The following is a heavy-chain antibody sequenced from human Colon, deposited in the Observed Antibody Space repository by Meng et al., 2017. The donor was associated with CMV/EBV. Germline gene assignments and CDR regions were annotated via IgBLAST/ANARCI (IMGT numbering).Heavy chain of an antibody. CDR3: TTDGVIPAASTYNWFDP. V-gene: IGHV3-15*01. CDR1: FSKAW. J-gene: IGHJ5*02. CDR2: IRSKTDGGTT. D-gene: IGHD2-2*01. Sequence: FSKAWMTWVRHAPGKGLEWVGRIRSKTDGGTTDYAAPVQGRFTISRDDSKNTLSLQMNSLRTEDTALYYCTTDGVIPAASTYNWFDPWGQGTLVTVSS.